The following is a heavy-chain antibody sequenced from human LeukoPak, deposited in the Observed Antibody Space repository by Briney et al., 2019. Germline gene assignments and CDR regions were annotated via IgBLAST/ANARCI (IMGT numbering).Heavy chain of an antibody. V-gene: IGHV5-51*01. Sequence: GASLKISCQGSGYSFSTYWIGWGRQMPGKGLEWMGVIYPDDSDIRYGPSFQGLVTISGDKSKNTAYLQWTSLKASDTAVYYCARASKGDIIFDFWGQGTLVTVSS. CDR1: GYSFSTYW. CDR2: IYPDDSDI. J-gene: IGHJ4*02. CDR3: ARASKGDIIFDF. D-gene: IGHD2-21*02.